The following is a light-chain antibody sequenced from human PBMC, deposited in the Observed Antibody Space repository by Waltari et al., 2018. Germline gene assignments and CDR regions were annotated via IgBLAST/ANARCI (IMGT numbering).Light chain of an antibody. CDR3: RQSSISPIT. J-gene: IGKJ3*01. CDR2: ASS. CDR1: QNIDNY. Sequence: DIQMTQSPSSLSASVGDRVIIPCRASQNIDNYLNWYQQKPGTAPKLLIYASSNLQSGVPSRFSGDGSGTDFTLTISTLQPADFATDYCRQSSISPITFGPGTKVDVK. V-gene: IGKV1-39*01.